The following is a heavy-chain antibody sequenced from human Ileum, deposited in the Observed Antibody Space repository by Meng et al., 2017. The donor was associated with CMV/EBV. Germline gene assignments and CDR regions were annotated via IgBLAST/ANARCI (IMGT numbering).Heavy chain of an antibody. CDR2: SNPNSGGK. D-gene: IGHD2-8*01. CDR3: ATILYSQYGGALEY. Sequence: QVQRVQSGAGLKQHGASVKVSCKATGFSSTGYEMHWLRQAPGQGPEWTGGSNPNSGGKNYAQKVEGRVTLTRDTFISTAYLELSRLRSDDTAVYYCATILYSQYGGALEYWGQGTLVTVSS. J-gene: IGHJ4*02. V-gene: IGHV1-2*02. CDR1: GFSSTGYE.